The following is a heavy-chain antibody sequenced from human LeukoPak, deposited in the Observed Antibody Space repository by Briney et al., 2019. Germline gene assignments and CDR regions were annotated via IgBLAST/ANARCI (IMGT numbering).Heavy chain of an antibody. V-gene: IGHV5-51*01. CDR3: ARAYSTAWSGGY. D-gene: IGHD6-19*01. J-gene: IGHJ4*02. CDR2: IYPGDSNT. Sequence: GQSLKISCKGSGYTFTSYWIAWVRQMPGKGLEWMGIIYPGDSNTRYSPSFQGQVNISVEKSINTAYLQWSSLKASDTAMYYCARAYSTAWSGGYWGQGTLVTVSP. CDR1: GYTFTSYW.